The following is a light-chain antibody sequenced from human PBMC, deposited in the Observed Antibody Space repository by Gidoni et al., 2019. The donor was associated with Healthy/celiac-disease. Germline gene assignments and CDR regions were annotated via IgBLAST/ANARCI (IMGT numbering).Light chain of an antibody. CDR3: QQSYSTPWT. V-gene: IGKV1-39*01. CDR1: QSISSY. Sequence: DIPMTQSPSSLSASVGDRVTITCPASQSISSYLNWYQQKPGKAPKHLIYAASSLQSGVPSRFSGSGSGTDFTLTICSLQPEDFATYYCQQSYSTPWTFXQXTKVEIK. CDR2: AAS. J-gene: IGKJ1*01.